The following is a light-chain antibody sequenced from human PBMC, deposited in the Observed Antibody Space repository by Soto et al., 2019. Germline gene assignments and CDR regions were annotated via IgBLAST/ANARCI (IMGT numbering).Light chain of an antibody. CDR2: AAS. J-gene: IGKJ1*01. Sequence: PSSLNPALSSSVTSTCRPSKDIRIDLDWFXXKXGXXXKXXXYAASRLQSGVPSRFSGSGYETEFSLTISSLQPEDFATYYCQQYRSHPQTFGQGTKVDI. CDR3: QQYRSHPQT. V-gene: IGKV1-17*01. CDR1: KDIRID.